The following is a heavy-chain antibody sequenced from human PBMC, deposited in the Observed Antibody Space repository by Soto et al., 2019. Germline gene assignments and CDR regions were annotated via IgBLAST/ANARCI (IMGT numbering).Heavy chain of an antibody. CDR3: ARDRAYCGGDCKGDY. J-gene: IGHJ4*02. D-gene: IGHD2-21*02. CDR2: IIPIFGTA. Sequence: VASVKVSCKASGGTFSSYAISWVRQAPGQGLEWMGGIIPIFGTANYAQKFQGRVTITADESTSTAYMELSSLRSEDTAVYYCARDRAYCGGDCKGDYWGQGTLVTVSS. V-gene: IGHV1-69*13. CDR1: GGTFSSYA.